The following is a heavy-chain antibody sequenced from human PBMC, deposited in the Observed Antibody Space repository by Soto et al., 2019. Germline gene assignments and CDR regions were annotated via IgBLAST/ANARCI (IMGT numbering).Heavy chain of an antibody. CDR2: ISGSGGST. CDR1: GFTFSSYA. J-gene: IGHJ3*02. D-gene: IGHD3-3*01. CDR3: AKGVVSYDFWSGYYALDLDAFDI. V-gene: IGHV3-23*01. Sequence: EVQLLESGGGLVQPGGSLRLSCAASGFTFSSYAMSWVRQAPGKGLEWVSAISGSGGSTYYADSVKGRFTISRDNSKNTLYLQMNSLRAEDTAVYYCAKGVVSYDFWSGYYALDLDAFDIWGQGTMVTVSS.